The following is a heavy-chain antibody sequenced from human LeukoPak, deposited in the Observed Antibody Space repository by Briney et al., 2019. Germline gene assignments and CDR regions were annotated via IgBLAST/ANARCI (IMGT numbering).Heavy chain of an antibody. V-gene: IGHV3-11*01. J-gene: IGHJ4*02. Sequence: KPGGSLRLSCAASGFTFTGYYMSWIRQAPGKGLEWVSYITSSGSSKNYADSVKGRFTISRDNAKNSVYLQMNGLRAEDTAVYYCARGGGYSFGPTELDFWGQGTLVTVSS. CDR3: ARGGGYSFGPTELDF. CDR1: GFTFTGYY. D-gene: IGHD5-12*01. CDR2: ITSSGSSK.